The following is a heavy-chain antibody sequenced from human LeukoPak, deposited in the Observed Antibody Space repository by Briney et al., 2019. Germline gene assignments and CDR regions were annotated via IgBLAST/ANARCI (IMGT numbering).Heavy chain of an antibody. CDR2: ISGSGGST. Sequence: GGSLRLSCAASGFTFSSYAMSWVRQAPGKGLEWVSAISGSGGSTYYADSVKGRFTISRDNSKNTLYLQMNNLRAEDTAVYYCAKELVRVTSGGMDVWGQGTTVTVSS. CDR1: GFTFSSYA. D-gene: IGHD3-10*01. J-gene: IGHJ6*02. CDR3: AKELVRVTSGGMDV. V-gene: IGHV3-23*01.